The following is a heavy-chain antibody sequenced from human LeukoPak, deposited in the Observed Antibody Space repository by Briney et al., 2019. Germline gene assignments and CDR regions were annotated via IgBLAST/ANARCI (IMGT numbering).Heavy chain of an antibody. Sequence: PSETLSLTCTVSGGSISSYYWSWIRQPAGKGLEWIGRIYTSGSTNYNPSLKSRVTMSVDTSKNQFSLKLSSVTAADTAVYYCARESIVVVPAAKPYYYYYGMDVWGQGTTVTVS. CDR3: ARESIVVVPAAKPYYYYYGMDV. D-gene: IGHD2-2*01. CDR1: GGSISSYY. CDR2: IYTSGST. J-gene: IGHJ6*02. V-gene: IGHV4-4*07.